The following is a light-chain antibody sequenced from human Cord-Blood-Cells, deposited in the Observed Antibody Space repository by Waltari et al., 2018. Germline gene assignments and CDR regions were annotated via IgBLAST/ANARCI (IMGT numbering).Light chain of an antibody. CDR3: SSYTSSSTLV. Sequence: QSALTQPPSVSGSPGQSVTTTCTGTSSDVGSYNRVYWYQQPPGTAPNIMIYEVSNRPSGVPYRFSGSKSGNTASLTISGLQAEDEADYYCSSYTSSSTLVFGGGTKLTVL. J-gene: IGLJ3*02. V-gene: IGLV2-18*02. CDR1: SSDVGSYNR. CDR2: EVS.